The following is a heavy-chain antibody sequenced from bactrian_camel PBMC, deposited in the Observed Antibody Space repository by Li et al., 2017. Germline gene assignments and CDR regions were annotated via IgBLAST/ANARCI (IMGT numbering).Heavy chain of an antibody. J-gene: IGHJ6*01. V-gene: IGHV3S57*01. CDR1: GYIMSSYC. Sequence: HVQMVESGGGSVQAGGSLRLSCEISGYIMSSYCYGWFRQAPSKEREGVALIHNDGRISYPDSVKGRFTISQDHAKNTLYLQMNSLKPEDTAMYYCATDDDYNSCYGGNWFSRSDFPYWGQGTQVTV. D-gene: IGHD6*01. CDR2: IHNDGRI. CDR3: ATDDDYNSCYGGNWFSRSDFPY.